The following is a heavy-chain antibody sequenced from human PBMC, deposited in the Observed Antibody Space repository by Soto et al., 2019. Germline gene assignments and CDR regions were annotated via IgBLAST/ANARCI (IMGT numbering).Heavy chain of an antibody. V-gene: IGHV3-74*01. CDR3: AIQDCTNDVCLEAAVTVGGALES. J-gene: IGHJ1*01. CDR2: ISSDGTTT. D-gene: IGHD2-8*01. CDR1: GFTFRKFW. Sequence: EVQLVQSGGGLAQPGTSLRLSCAASGFTFRKFWMHWVRQVPGKGPVWVSYISSDGTTTGYADSVKGRFTISRDNAKDTRYLQMDSLRAEDTAVYYCAIQDCTNDVCLEAAVTVGGALESWGQGTLVTVSS.